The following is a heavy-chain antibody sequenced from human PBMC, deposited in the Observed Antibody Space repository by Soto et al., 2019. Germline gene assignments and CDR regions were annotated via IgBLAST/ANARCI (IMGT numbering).Heavy chain of an antibody. J-gene: IGHJ6*03. V-gene: IGHV4-34*01. CDR1: GGSFSGYY. D-gene: IGHD2-15*01. CDR2: INHSGST. Sequence: SSETLSLTCAVYGGSFSGYYWSWIRQPPGKGLEWIGEINHSGSTNYNPSLKSRVTISVDTSKNQFSLKLSSVTAADTAVYYCARGSNLFGSGGSRQDRDYYYYYMDVWGKGTTVTVSS. CDR3: ARGSNLFGSGGSRQDRDYYYYYMDV.